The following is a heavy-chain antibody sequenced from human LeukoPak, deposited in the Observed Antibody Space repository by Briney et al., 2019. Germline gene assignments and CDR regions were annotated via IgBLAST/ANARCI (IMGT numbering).Heavy chain of an antibody. J-gene: IGHJ1*01. CDR3: ARGRTMVRGVIPFSNPQSAEYFQH. CDR2: INPSGGST. V-gene: IGHV1-46*01. D-gene: IGHD3-10*01. Sequence: GASVKVSCKASGYTFTSYYMHWVRQAPGQGLEWMGIINPSGGSTSYAQKFQGRVTMTRDTPTSTVYMELSSLRSEDTAVYYCARGRTMVRGVIPFSNPQSAEYFQHWGQGTLVTVSS. CDR1: GYTFTSYY.